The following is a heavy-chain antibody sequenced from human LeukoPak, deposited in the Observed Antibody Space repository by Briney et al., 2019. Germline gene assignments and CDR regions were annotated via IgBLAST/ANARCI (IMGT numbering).Heavy chain of an antibody. D-gene: IGHD1-7*01. Sequence: GGSLRLSCVTSGFTFTSVSMSWVRQAPGKGLEWVSSITSSSAYIYYADSVKGRFTISRDNAKNTLYLQMNSLRAEDTAVYYCASVRDGTTRDFDYWGQGTLVTVSS. CDR2: ITSSSAYI. CDR1: GFTFTSVS. CDR3: ASVRDGTTRDFDY. J-gene: IGHJ4*02. V-gene: IGHV3-21*01.